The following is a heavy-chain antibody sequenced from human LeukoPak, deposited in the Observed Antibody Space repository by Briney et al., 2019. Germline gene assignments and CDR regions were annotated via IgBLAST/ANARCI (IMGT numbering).Heavy chain of an antibody. D-gene: IGHD1-26*01. CDR1: GYTFNVYF. Sequence: ASVKVSFKASGYTFNVYFMQWVRQAAGQHLEWMGWINPNSGGTNYAQKFQGRVTMTLDTSNSAAYMELTSLTPDDTAIYYCASGRGSGSLRWGQGTLVTVSS. V-gene: IGHV1-2*02. J-gene: IGHJ4*02. CDR3: ASGRGSGSLR. CDR2: INPNSGGT.